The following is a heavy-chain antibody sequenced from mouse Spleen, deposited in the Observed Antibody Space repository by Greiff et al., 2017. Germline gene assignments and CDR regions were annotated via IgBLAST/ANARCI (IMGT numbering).Heavy chain of an antibody. CDR2: IYPRSGNT. CDR3: ARVRVYYGYWYFDV. CDR1: GYTFTSYG. V-gene: IGHV1-81*01. J-gene: IGHJ1*01. D-gene: IGHD1-1*01. Sequence: QVQLQQSGAELARPGASVKLSCKASGYTFTSYGISWVKQRTGQGLEWIGEIYPRSGNTYYNEKFKGKATLTADKSSSTAYMELRSLTSEDSAVYFCARVRVYYGYWYFDVWGAGTTVTVSS.